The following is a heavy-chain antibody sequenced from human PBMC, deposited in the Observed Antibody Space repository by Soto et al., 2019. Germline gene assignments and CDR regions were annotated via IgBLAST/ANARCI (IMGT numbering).Heavy chain of an antibody. CDR3: AKLGFVLMELYYFHQ. V-gene: IGHV3-23*01. CDR1: GLTFSSYA. D-gene: IGHD2-8*01. CDR2: ISGNSGKT. Sequence: EVQLLESGGGLVQPGGSLRLSCTASGLTFSSYAMSWVRQAPGKELEWVSTISGNSGKTNYAESVKGRFSISRDNSKNTVHLQLDSLRAEDTAVYFCAKLGFVLMELYYFHQWGHGTLVTVSS. J-gene: IGHJ4*01.